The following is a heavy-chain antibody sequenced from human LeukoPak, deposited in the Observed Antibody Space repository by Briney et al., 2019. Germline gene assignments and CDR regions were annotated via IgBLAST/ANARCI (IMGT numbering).Heavy chain of an antibody. V-gene: IGHV4-34*01. Sequence: PSETLSLTCAVYGGSFSGYYWSWIRQPPGKGLEWIGEINHSGSTNYNPSLKSRVTISVDTSKNQFSLELSSVTAADTAVYYCARGRRAFDYWGQGTLVTVSS. CDR2: INHSGST. CDR1: GGSFSGYY. D-gene: IGHD1-14*01. CDR3: ARGRRAFDY. J-gene: IGHJ4*02.